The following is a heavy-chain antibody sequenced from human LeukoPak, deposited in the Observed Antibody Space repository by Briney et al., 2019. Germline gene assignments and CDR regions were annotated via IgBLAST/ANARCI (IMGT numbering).Heavy chain of an antibody. D-gene: IGHD1-1*01. CDR3: ARVDGTLDY. CDR1: GFTSSYSW. V-gene: IGHV3-74*01. J-gene: IGHJ4*02. Sequence: QAGGSLRLSCTASGFTSSYSWMHWVRQAPGKGLVWVSRISSDGGDTNYADSVKGRFTISRDNAKNTLYLQMNSLRAEDTAVYYCARVDGTLDYWGQGTLVTVSS. CDR2: ISSDGGDT.